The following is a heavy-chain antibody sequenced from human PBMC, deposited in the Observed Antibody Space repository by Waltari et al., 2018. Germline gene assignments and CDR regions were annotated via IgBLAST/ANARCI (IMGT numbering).Heavy chain of an antibody. J-gene: IGHJ3*02. CDR2: FDPEDGET. CDR1: GYTLTELS. Sequence: QVQLVQSGAEVKKPGASVKVSCKVSGYTLTELSMHWVRQAPGKGLEWMGGFDPEDGETIYAQKFQGRVTITRDTSASTAYMELSSLRSEDTAVYYCAREEGDIWGQGTMVTVSS. V-gene: IGHV1-24*01. CDR3: AREEGDI.